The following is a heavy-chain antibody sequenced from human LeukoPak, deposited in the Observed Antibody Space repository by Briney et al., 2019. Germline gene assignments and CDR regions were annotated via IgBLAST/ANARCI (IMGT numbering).Heavy chain of an antibody. CDR1: GGTFSSCA. Sequence: ASVKVSCKASGGTFSSCAISWVRQAPGQGLEWMGRIIPIFGTANYAQKFQGRVTITTDESTSTAYMELSSLRSEDTAVYYCAVAYCGGDCYSRADYWGQGTLVTVSS. CDR3: AVAYCGGDCYSRADY. V-gene: IGHV1-69*05. D-gene: IGHD2-21*02. CDR2: IIPIFGTA. J-gene: IGHJ4*02.